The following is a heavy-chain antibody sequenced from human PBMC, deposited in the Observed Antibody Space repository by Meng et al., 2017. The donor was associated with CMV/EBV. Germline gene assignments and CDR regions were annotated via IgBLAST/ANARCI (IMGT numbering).Heavy chain of an antibody. J-gene: IGHJ4*02. Sequence: QLQLQESGPGLVKPSXTLSLTCTXSGGSISSSSYYWGWIRQPPGKGLEWIGNIYYSGSTYYNPSLKSRVTISVDTSKNQFSLKLSSVTAADTAVYYCARTYYDFWSGYYTFDYWGQGTLVTVSS. CDR2: IYYSGST. CDR1: GGSISSSSYY. V-gene: IGHV4-39*07. CDR3: ARTYYDFWSGYYTFDY. D-gene: IGHD3-3*01.